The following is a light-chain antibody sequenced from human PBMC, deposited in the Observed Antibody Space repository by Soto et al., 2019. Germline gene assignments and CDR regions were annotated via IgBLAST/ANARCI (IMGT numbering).Light chain of an antibody. CDR2: EVG. CDR3: SSYTGSSTSPYV. Sequence: QSALTQPASVSGSPGQSITISCTGTISYVGGHNYVSWYQQHPGKAPKLMFYEVGNRPSGVSARFSASKSGNTASLTISGLQAEDEADYYCSSYTGSSTSPYVFGTGTKLTVL. J-gene: IGLJ1*01. CDR1: ISYVGGHNY. V-gene: IGLV2-14*01.